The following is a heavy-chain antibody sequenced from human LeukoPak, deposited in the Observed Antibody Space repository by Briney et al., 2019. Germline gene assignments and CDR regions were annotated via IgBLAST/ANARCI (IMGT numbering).Heavy chain of an antibody. D-gene: IGHD6-13*01. Sequence: PGGSLRLSCAASGFTFSSYWMYWVRQAPGKGLEWVANINQDGSEKYYVDSLKGRFTISRDNAKNSLYLQMNSLRAEDTALYYCATQTAAATVHAFHIWGQGTVVTVSS. CDR3: ATQTAAATVHAFHI. CDR1: GFTFSSYW. CDR2: INQDGSEK. V-gene: IGHV3-7*01. J-gene: IGHJ3*02.